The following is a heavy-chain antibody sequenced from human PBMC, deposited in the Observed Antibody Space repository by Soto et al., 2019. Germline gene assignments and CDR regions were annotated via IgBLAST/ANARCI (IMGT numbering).Heavy chain of an antibody. CDR2: IYYSGST. CDR1: GGPISSYY. D-gene: IGHD3-22*01. V-gene: IGHV4-59*01. J-gene: IGHJ4*02. CDR3: ARGSSGLPPRLDY. Sequence: QVQLQESGPGLVKPSETLSLNCTVSGGPISSYYWSWIQLSPGKGLEWIGYIYYSGSTNYNPSLKSRVTISVDTSKNPLSLELSSVTAADTAVYYCARGSSGLPPRLDYWGPGTLVTVSS.